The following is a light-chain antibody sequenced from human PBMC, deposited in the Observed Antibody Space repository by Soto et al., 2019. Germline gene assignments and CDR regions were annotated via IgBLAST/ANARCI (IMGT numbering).Light chain of an antibody. CDR3: QQYGSSYT. V-gene: IGKV3-20*01. CDR2: GAS. Sequence: EIVLTQSPGTLSLSPGERATLSCRASQSVSSSYLAWYQQKPGQAPRLLIYGASSRATVIPDRFSGSGSATDFTLTISRQEPEDFAVYYCQQYGSSYTFGQGTKLEIK. J-gene: IGKJ2*01. CDR1: QSVSSSY.